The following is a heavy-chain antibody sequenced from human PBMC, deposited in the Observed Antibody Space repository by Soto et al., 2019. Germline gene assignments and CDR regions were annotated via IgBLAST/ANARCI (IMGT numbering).Heavy chain of an antibody. D-gene: IGHD4-17*01. CDR2: INPSGGST. J-gene: IGHJ4*02. CDR1: GYTFTSYY. V-gene: IGHV1-46*03. CDR3: ARRGRAVTAIDY. Sequence: ASVKVSCKASGYTFTSYYMHWVRQAPVQGLEWMGIINPSGGSTSYAQKFQGRVTMTRDTSTSTVYMELSSLRSEDTAVYYCARRGRAVTAIDYWGQGTLVTVSS.